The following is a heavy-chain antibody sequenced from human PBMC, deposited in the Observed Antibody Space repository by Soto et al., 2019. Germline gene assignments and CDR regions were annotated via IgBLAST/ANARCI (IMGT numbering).Heavy chain of an antibody. CDR1: GGSFIGYY. CDR3: ATTLVTRKRSGYKY. V-gene: IGHV4-34*01. CDR2: INHGGST. Sequence: KAXETLSLTCCVYGGSFIGYYGIWIRQTPGKGLEWIGEINHGGSTTYNPSLRSRVTISVDTSKNQFYLKLTSMTAADTAVYYCATTLVTRKRSGYKYWGQGNQVTVYS. D-gene: IGHD3-3*01. J-gene: IGHJ4*02.